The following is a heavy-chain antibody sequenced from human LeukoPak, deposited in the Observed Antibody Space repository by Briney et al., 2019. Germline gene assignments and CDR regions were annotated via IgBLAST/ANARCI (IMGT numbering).Heavy chain of an antibody. CDR2: INHSGST. D-gene: IGHD3-9*01. CDR1: GGSFSGYY. Sequence: SETLSLTCAVYGGSFSGYYWSWIRQPPGKGLEWIGEINHSGSTNYNPSLKSRVTISVDTSKNQFSLKLSSVTAADTAVYYCATEDILTGYYQARWFDPWGQGTLVTVSS. CDR3: ATEDILTGYYQARWFDP. J-gene: IGHJ5*02. V-gene: IGHV4-34*01.